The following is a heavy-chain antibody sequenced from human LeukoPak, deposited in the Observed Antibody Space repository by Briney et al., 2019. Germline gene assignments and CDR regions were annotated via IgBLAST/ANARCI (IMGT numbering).Heavy chain of an antibody. V-gene: IGHV3-48*01. CDR2: ISPGTI. CDR3: ARGSYGMDV. CDR1: GFTFSRHP. Sequence: GGSLRLSCAASGFTFSRHPMNWVRQAPGKGLEWVSYISPGTIYYADSVKGRLTISRDNSKNTLHLQMNGLRAEDTAVYYCARGSYGMDVWGQGTTVTVSS. J-gene: IGHJ6*02.